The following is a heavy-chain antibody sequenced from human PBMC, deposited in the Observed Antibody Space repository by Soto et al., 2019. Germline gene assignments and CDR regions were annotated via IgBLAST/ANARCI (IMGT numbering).Heavy chain of an antibody. V-gene: IGHV1-18*01. CDR1: GYTFTSFG. J-gene: IGHJ3*02. CDR2: ISAYNGNT. D-gene: IGHD2-2*01. Sequence: ASVKVSCKASGYTFTSFGISWVRQAPRQGLERMGWISAYNGNTNYAQKFQGRVTITTDTSTSTAFMELRSLRSDDTAVYYCARDPLTRYCSGPSCYLGYAFDIWGQGTMVTVSS. CDR3: ARDPLTRYCSGPSCYLGYAFDI.